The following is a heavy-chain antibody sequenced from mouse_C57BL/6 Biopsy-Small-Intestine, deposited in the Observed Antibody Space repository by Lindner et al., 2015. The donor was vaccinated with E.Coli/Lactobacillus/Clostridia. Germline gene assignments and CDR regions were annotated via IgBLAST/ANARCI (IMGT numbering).Heavy chain of an antibody. J-gene: IGHJ3*01. CDR1: GFTFSSYA. D-gene: IGHD2-3*01. CDR2: ISDGGSYS. V-gene: IGHV5-4*01. Sequence: VQLQESGGVLVKPGGSLKLSCAASGFTFSSYAMSWVRQTPEKRLEWVATISDGGSYSYYPDNLKGRFTISRDNAKNNLYLQMSHLKSEDTAMYYCARAHDGYAWFAYWGQGTLVTVSA. CDR3: ARAHDGYAWFAY.